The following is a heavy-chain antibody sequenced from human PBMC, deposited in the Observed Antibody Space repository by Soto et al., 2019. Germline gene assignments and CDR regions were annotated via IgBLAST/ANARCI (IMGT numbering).Heavy chain of an antibody. J-gene: IGHJ3*02. CDR2: IKQDGSEK. CDR3: ARDYYYDSSGYRSFDAFDI. CDR1: GFTFSSYW. Sequence: GGSLRLSCAASGFTFSSYWMSWVRQAPGKGLEWVANIKQDGSEKYYVDSVKGRFTISRDNAKNSLYLQTNSLRAEDTAVYYCARDYYYDSSGYRSFDAFDIWGQGTIVTVS. D-gene: IGHD3-22*01. V-gene: IGHV3-7*01.